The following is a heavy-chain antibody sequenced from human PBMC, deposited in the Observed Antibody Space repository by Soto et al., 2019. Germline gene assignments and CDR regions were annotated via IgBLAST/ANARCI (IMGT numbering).Heavy chain of an antibody. CDR3: ARKLVGATDDFDY. Sequence: SETLSLTCTVSGGSISISSYYWGWIRQPPGKGLEWIGSIYYTGSTYYDPSLKSRVTISVDTSKNQFSLKLSSVTAADTAVYYCARKLVGATDDFDYWGQGTPVTVSS. V-gene: IGHV4-39*01. J-gene: IGHJ4*02. D-gene: IGHD1-26*01. CDR2: IYYTGST. CDR1: GGSISISSYY.